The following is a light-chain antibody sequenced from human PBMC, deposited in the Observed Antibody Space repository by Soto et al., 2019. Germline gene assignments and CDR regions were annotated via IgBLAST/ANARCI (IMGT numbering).Light chain of an antibody. CDR2: DVN. CDR3: TSWTTITTMI. V-gene: IGLV2-14*03. CDR1: RSDIGAYNF. J-gene: IGLJ2*01. Sequence: QSVLTQPASVSGSPGQSITISCTGTRSDIGAYNFVSWYQQHPGEVPKLILYDVNVRPSGVSNRFSGYKSGNAASLTISGLQAEDEDDYYCTSWTTITTMIFGGGTQLTVL.